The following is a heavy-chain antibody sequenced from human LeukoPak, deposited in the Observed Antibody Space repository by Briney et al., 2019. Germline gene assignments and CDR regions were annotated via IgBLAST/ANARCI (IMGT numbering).Heavy chain of an antibody. CDR2: ITSTGGNT. V-gene: IGHV3-64D*06. Sequence: LAGGSLRLSCSASGFTFSSYTVHWVRQAPGKGLEFVSAITSTGGNTYYADSVTGRFTLSRDNSKNTLYLRMSSLRAEDTAVYYCVIVRGYFDSSGTDYWGQGTLVTVSS. CDR3: VIVRGYFDSSGTDY. CDR1: GFTFSSYT. J-gene: IGHJ4*02. D-gene: IGHD3-9*01.